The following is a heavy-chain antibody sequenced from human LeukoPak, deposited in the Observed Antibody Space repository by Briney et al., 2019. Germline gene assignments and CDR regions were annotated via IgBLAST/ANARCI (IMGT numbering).Heavy chain of an antibody. CDR3: ARSLKPGWGSGTYFDY. V-gene: IGHV1-46*01. CDR2: INPSGGST. D-gene: IGHD7-27*01. Sequence: EASVKVSCKASGYTFTSYYMHWVRQAPGQGLEWMGIINPSGGSTSYAQKFQGRVTMTRDTSTSTVYMELSSLRSEDTAVYYCARSLKPGWGSGTYFDYWGQGTLVTVSS. CDR1: GYTFTSYY. J-gene: IGHJ4*02.